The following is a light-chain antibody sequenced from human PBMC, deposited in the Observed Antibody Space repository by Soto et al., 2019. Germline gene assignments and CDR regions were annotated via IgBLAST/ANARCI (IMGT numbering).Light chain of an antibody. CDR3: QQYNNWPPLT. V-gene: IGKV3-15*01. CDR2: GAS. CDR1: QSVSSN. Sequence: MTQSPSTLSASVGDRVTLSCRASQSVSSNLAWYQQKPGQAPRLLIYGASTRATGIPARFSGSGSGTEFTLTISSLQSEDFAVYYCQQYNNWPPLTFGPGTKVDIK. J-gene: IGKJ3*01.